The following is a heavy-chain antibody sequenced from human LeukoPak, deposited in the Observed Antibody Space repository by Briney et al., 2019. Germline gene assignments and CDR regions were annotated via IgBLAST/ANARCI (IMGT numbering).Heavy chain of an antibody. V-gene: IGHV4-34*01. CDR3: ASLRGASYYYDSSGYLGY. D-gene: IGHD3-22*01. Sequence: PSETLSLTCAVYGGSFSGYYWSWIRQPPGKGLEWIGEIYHSGSTNYNPSLKSRVTISVDTSKNQFSLKLSSVTAADTAVYHCASLRGASYYYDSSGYLGYWGQGTLVTVSS. CDR1: GGSFSGYY. J-gene: IGHJ4*02. CDR2: IYHSGST.